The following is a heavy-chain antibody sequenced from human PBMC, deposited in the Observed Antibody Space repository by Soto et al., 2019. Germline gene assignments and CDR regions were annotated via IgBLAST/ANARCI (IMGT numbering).Heavy chain of an antibody. CDR3: TRVGGYYGDYPNFDY. Sequence: KASETLSLTCLVSGGSISGYYWSWLRQPPGKGLEWIGNIYYSGSTNYNPSRKSQVTISVDTSKNQFSLKLRSVTAADTAVYYCTRVGGYYGDYPNFDYWGQGTLVTVS. CDR2: IYYSGST. D-gene: IGHD4-17*01. V-gene: IGHV4-59*01. CDR1: GGSISGYY. J-gene: IGHJ4*02.